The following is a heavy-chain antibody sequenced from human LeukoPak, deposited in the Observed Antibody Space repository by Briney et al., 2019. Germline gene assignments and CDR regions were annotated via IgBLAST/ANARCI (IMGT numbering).Heavy chain of an antibody. CDR1: GGSFSGYY. Sequence: KPSETLSLTCAVYGGSFSGYYWSWIRQPPGKGLEWIGEINHSGSTNYNPSLKSRVTISVDTSKNQFSLKLSSVTAADTAVYYCARNHYGDYSNDYWGQGTLVTVSS. CDR2: INHSGST. D-gene: IGHD4-17*01. CDR3: ARNHYGDYSNDY. V-gene: IGHV4-34*01. J-gene: IGHJ4*02.